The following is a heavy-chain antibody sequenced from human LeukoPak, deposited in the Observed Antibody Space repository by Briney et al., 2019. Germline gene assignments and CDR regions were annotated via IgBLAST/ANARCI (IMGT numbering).Heavy chain of an antibody. CDR2: IWYDGSNK. V-gene: IGHV3-33*01. Sequence: PGGSLRLSCAASGFTFSSYGMHWVRQAPGKGLEWVAVIWYDGSNKYYADSVKGRFTISRDNSKNTLYLQMNSLRAEDTAVYYCARGLGSGYDPIDYWGQGTLVTVSS. D-gene: IGHD5-12*01. J-gene: IGHJ4*02. CDR3: ARGLGSGYDPIDY. CDR1: GFTFSSYG.